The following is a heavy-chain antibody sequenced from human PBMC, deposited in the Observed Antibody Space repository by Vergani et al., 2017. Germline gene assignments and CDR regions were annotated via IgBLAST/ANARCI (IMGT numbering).Heavy chain of an antibody. CDR3: ARGPFLYSYAVPSGMDV. Sequence: QVQLQESGPGLVKPSQTLSLTCTVSGGSISSGDYYWSWIRQPPGKGLEWIGYIYYSGSTYYNPSLKSRVTISVDTSKNQFSRKLSSVTAADTAVYYCARGPFLYSYAVPSGMDVWGQGTTVTVSS. D-gene: IGHD5-18*01. J-gene: IGHJ6*02. CDR1: GGSISSGDYY. CDR2: IYYSGST. V-gene: IGHV4-30-4*01.